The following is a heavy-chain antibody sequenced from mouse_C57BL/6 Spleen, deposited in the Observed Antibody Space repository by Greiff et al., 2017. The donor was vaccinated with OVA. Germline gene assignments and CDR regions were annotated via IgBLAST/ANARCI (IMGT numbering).Heavy chain of an antibody. CDR2: IDPSDSYT. CDR3: ARRGKNYDGYLFAY. J-gene: IGHJ3*01. Sequence: QVQLKESGAELVMPGASVKLSCKASGYTFTSYWMHWVKQRPGQGLEWIGEIDPSDSYTNYNQKFKGKSTLTVDKSSSTAYMQLSSLTSEDSAVYCCARRGKNYDGYLFAYWGQGTLVTVSA. D-gene: IGHD2-3*01. CDR1: GYTFTSYW. V-gene: IGHV1-69*01.